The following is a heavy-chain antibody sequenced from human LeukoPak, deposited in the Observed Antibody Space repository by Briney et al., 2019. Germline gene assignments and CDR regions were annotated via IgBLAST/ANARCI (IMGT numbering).Heavy chain of an antibody. Sequence: PSETLSLTCTVSGGSISSYYWSWIRQPAGKGLEWIGRIYTSGSTNYNPSLKSRVTMSVDTSKNQFSLKLSSVTAADTAVYYCARENYSNYALVHYYYGMDVWGQGTTVTVSS. CDR2: IYTSGST. J-gene: IGHJ6*02. V-gene: IGHV4-4*07. D-gene: IGHD4-11*01. CDR3: ARENYSNYALVHYYYGMDV. CDR1: GGSISSYY.